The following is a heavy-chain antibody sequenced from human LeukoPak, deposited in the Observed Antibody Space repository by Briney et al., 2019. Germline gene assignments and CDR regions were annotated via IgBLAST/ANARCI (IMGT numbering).Heavy chain of an antibody. D-gene: IGHD6-13*01. Sequence: ASVKVSCKASGYTFTSYGISWVRQAPGQGLEWMGWISAYNGNTNYAQKLQGRVTMTTDTSTSTAYMELRSLRSDDTAVYYCARGFMSSGSRYYFDYWGQGTLVTVSS. V-gene: IGHV1-18*01. CDR2: ISAYNGNT. J-gene: IGHJ4*02. CDR3: ARGFMSSGSRYYFDY. CDR1: GYTFTSYG.